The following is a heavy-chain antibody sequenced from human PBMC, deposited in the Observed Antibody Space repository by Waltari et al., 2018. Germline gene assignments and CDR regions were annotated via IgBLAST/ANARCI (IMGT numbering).Heavy chain of an antibody. V-gene: IGHV3-7*01. CDR2: IKQDRSEK. CDR3: ARAASYGGNARDY. Sequence: EVQLVESGGGLVQPGGSLRLSCAASGFTFSSYWMSWVRQAPGKGLEWVANIKQDRSEKYYVDSVKGRFTIARDNDKNSLYLQMNILRAEETAVYYCARAASYGGNARDYWGQGTLVTVSS. D-gene: IGHD2-15*01. J-gene: IGHJ4*02. CDR1: GFTFSSYW.